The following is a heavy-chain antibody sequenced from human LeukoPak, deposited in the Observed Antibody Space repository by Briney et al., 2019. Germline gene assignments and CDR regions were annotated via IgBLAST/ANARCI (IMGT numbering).Heavy chain of an antibody. Sequence: ASVKVSCKASGYTFTSYGISWVRQAPGQGLEWMGWISAYNGNTNYAQKLQGRVTMTTDTSTSTAYMELRSLRSDDTAVYYCARVEFRMKWELARYSWFDPWGQGTLVTVSS. CDR2: ISAYNGNT. J-gene: IGHJ5*02. CDR1: GYTFTSYG. CDR3: ARVEFRMKWELARYSWFDP. D-gene: IGHD1-26*01. V-gene: IGHV1-18*01.